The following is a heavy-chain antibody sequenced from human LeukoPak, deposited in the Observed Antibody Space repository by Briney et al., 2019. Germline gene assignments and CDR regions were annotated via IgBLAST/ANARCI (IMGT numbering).Heavy chain of an antibody. CDR1: GGSISSGGYY. J-gene: IGHJ6*02. V-gene: IGHV4-61*08. Sequence: SETLSLTCTVSGGSISSGGYYWSWIRQPPGKGLEWIGYIYYSGITNYNPSLKSRVTISVDTSKNQFSLKLSSVTAADTAVYYCARDLAYCSTTTCPDVWGQGTTVTVSS. D-gene: IGHD2-2*01. CDR2: IYYSGIT. CDR3: ARDLAYCSTTTCPDV.